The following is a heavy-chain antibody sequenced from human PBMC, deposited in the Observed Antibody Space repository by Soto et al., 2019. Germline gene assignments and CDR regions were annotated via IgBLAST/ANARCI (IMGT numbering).Heavy chain of an antibody. D-gene: IGHD6-13*01. CDR2: INHSGNT. V-gene: IGHV4-34*01. CDR3: ASANRDSSNWPGIDD. CDR1: GGSFSGYF. Sequence: QVQLQQWGAGLLKPSETLSLTCAVYGGSFSGYFWSWIRQPPGKGLEWIGEINHSGNTNYNPSLKSQVTLSEDTSKRQFSLRLTSVTAADPAVYYCASANRDSSNWPGIDDWGQGTLVTVSS. J-gene: IGHJ4*02.